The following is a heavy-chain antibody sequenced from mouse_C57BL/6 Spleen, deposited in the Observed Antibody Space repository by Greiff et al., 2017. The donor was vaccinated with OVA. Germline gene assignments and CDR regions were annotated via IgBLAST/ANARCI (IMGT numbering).Heavy chain of an antibody. D-gene: IGHD2-1*01. V-gene: IGHV1-82*01. J-gene: IGHJ4*01. CDR3: ARGLIYYGNYNAMDY. CDR2: IYPGDGDT. CDR1: GYAFSSSW. Sequence: VQLQQSGPELVKPGASVKISCKASGYAFSSSWMNWVKQRPGKGLEWIGRIYPGDGDTNYNGKFKGKATLTADKSSSTAYMQLSSLTSEDSAVYFCARGLIYYGNYNAMDYWGQGTSVTVSS.